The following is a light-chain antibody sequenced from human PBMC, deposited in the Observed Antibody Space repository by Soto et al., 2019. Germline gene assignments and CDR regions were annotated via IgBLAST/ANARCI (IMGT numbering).Light chain of an antibody. J-gene: IGLJ1*01. CDR1: SSDVGGYHY. CDR3: CSYSSSSTFYV. V-gene: IGLV2-14*01. Sequence: QSVLTQPASVSGSPGQSITISCTGTSSDVGGYHYVSWYQHHPGKAPKLIIYQVTSRPSGVSNRFSASKSGNTASLTISALQAEDEALYYCCSYSSSSTFYVFGTGTKLTVL. CDR2: QVT.